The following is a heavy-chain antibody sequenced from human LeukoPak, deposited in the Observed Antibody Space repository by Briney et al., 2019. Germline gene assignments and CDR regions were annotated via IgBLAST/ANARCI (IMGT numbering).Heavy chain of an antibody. CDR3: VKDNYADYASGGVDWYFDL. D-gene: IGHD4-17*01. V-gene: IGHV3-23*01. CDR2: ISGSGGGT. CDR1: GFTFSSYS. Sequence: GGSLRLSCAASGFTFSSYSMNWVRQAPGKGLAWVSGISGSGGGTYYVDSVRGRFTISRDNSKNTLFLDMNNMRADDTAVYFCVKDNYADYASGGVDWYFDLWGRGTLVTVSS. J-gene: IGHJ2*01.